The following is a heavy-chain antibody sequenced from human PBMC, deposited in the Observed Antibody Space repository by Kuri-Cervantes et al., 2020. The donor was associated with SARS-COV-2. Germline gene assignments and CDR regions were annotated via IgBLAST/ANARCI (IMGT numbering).Heavy chain of an antibody. CDR2: ISGSGGST. CDR1: GFTFSSYA. V-gene: IGHV3-23*01. CDR3: AKFPPSAYYDFWSGYYTPSDYYYYGMDV. D-gene: IGHD3-3*01. J-gene: IGHJ6*02. Sequence: GGSLRLSCAASGFTFSSYAMSWVRQAPGKGLEWVSAISGSGGSTYYADSVKGRFTISRDNSKNTLYLQMNSLRAEDTAVYYCAKFPPSAYYDFWSGYYTPSDYYYYGMDVWGQGTTVTVSS.